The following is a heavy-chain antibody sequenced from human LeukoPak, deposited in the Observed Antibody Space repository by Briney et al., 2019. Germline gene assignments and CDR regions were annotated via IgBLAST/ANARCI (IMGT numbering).Heavy chain of an antibody. CDR3: ARGTIVGPTIVSAFDI. CDR2: INHSGST. V-gene: IGHV4-34*01. CDR1: GGSFSGYY. J-gene: IGHJ3*02. D-gene: IGHD1-26*01. Sequence: PSETLSLTCAVYGGSFSGYYWSWIRQPPGKGLEWIGEINHSGSTNYNPSLKSRVTILADKSKNQFSLKLSSVTVADTAVYYCARGTIVGPTIVSAFDIWGQGTMVTVSS.